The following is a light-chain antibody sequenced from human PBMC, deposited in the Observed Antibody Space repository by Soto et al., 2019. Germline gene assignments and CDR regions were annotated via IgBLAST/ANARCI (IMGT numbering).Light chain of an antibody. CDR1: QSVSQY. J-gene: IGKJ3*01. CDR2: AAS. CDR3: QQYATSARLT. Sequence: EIVLTQSPGTLSWSLGERATLSCRASQSVSQYLAWYQQKPGQAPRLLIYAASSRASGIPDRFSGSGSGTDFTLTINGLEPEDFAVYYCQQYATSARLTFGPGTNVDT. V-gene: IGKV3-20*01.